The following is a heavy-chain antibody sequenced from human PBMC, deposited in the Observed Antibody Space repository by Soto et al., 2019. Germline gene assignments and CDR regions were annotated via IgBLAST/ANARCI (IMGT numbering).Heavy chain of an antibody. Sequence: QITLKESGPTLVKPTQTLTLTCTFSGFSLSTSGVGVGWIRQPPGKALEWLALIYWDDDKRYSPSLKSRLTITKDPSKNPVVLTMTNLDPLDTAKYYWANSAQQTYYHFWSGYYFNWFDPWGQGTLVTVSS. CDR2: IYWDDDK. CDR1: GFSLSTSGVG. CDR3: ANSAQQTYYHFWSGYYFNWFDP. D-gene: IGHD3-3*01. J-gene: IGHJ5*02. V-gene: IGHV2-5*02.